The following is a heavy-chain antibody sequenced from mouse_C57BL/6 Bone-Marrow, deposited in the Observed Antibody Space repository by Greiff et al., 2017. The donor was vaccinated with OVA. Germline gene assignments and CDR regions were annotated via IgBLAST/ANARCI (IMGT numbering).Heavy chain of an antibody. V-gene: IGHV1-26*01. CDR2: INPNNGGT. J-gene: IGHJ4*01. D-gene: IGHD2-4*01. CDR1: GYTFTDYY. Sequence: EVQLQQSGPELVKPGASVKISCKASGYTFTDYYMNWVKQSHGKSLEWIGDINPNNGGTSYNQKFKGKATLTVDKSSSTAYMELRSLTSEDSAVYYCARDYYDPMDYWGQGTSVTVSS. CDR3: ARDYYDPMDY.